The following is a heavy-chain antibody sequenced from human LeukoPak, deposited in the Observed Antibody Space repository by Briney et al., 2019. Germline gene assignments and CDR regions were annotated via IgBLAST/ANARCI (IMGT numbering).Heavy chain of an antibody. CDR2: ISGSGGST. CDR1: GFTFSSYA. CDR3: AKDERGSSSPN. V-gene: IGHV3-23*01. Sequence: GGPLRLSCAASGFTFSSYAMSWVRQAPGKGLEWVSAISGSGGSTYYADSVKGRFTISRDNSKNTLYLQMNSLRAEDTAVYYCAKDERGSSSPNWGQGTLVTVSS. J-gene: IGHJ1*01. D-gene: IGHD6-13*01.